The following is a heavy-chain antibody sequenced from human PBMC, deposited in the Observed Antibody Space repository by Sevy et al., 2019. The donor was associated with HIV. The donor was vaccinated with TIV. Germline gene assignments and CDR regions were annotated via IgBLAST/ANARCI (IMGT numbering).Heavy chain of an antibody. D-gene: IGHD4-4*01. CDR3: AREGNYFDDYYYGMDV. J-gene: IGHJ6*02. CDR2: ISAYNGNT. V-gene: IGHV1-18*01. Sequence: ASVKVSCKASGYTFTSYGISWVRQAPGQGLEWMGWISAYNGNTNYAQKLQGRVTMTTDTSTSTAYMELSSLRSDDTAVYYCAREGNYFDDYYYGMDVWGQGTTVTVSS. CDR1: GYTFTSYG.